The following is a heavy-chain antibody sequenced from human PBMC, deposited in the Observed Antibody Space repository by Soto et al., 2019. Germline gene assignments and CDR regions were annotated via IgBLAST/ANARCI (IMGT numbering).Heavy chain of an antibody. Sequence: EVQLVESGGGLVKPGGSLRLSCAASGFTFSSDSMNWVLQAPWKGLEWVSSISSSSSYIYYADSVKGRFPISRDNAKNSLYLQMNSLRAVGRGVYYCAGEGERTTVHYFDYWGKGPLVTVSS. D-gene: IGHD4-17*01. CDR1: GFTFSSDS. V-gene: IGHV3-21*01. CDR2: ISSSSSYI. J-gene: IGHJ4*02. CDR3: AGEGERTTVHYFDY.